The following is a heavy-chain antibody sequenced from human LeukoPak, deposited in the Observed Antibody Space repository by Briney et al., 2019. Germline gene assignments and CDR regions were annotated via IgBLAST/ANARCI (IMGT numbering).Heavy chain of an antibody. CDR2: IYYSGST. D-gene: IGHD2-2*01. V-gene: IGHV4-39*01. CDR1: GGSISSSSYY. CDR3: VRRVSSTRCYDP. J-gene: IGHJ5*02. Sequence: SETLSLTCTVSGGSISSSSYYWGWIRQPPGKDLEWIGSIYYSGSTYYNPSLKSRVTISVDTSKNQFSLKLSSATAADTAVYYCVRRVSSTRCYDPWGQGTLVIVSS.